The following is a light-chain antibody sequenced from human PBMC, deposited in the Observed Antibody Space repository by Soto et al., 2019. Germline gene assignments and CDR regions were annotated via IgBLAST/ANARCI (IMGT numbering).Light chain of an antibody. Sequence: DIQMTQSPSSLSASVGDEVTITCRASHTIMTYLNWYQLKPGKPPRLLIYAASSLQSGCPSRLSGSGSGTDFTLTINRLQPEDFATDTCQQSYNSIQTFGQGTMVDIX. CDR3: QQSYNSIQT. CDR2: AAS. J-gene: IGKJ1*01. CDR1: HTIMTY. V-gene: IGKV1-39*01.